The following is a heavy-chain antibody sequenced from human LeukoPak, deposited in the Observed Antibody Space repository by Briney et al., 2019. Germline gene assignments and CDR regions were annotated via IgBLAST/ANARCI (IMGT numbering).Heavy chain of an antibody. Sequence: PSETLSLTFTVSGGSISSGGYYWGWIRQPPGKGLEWIGSTYYSGSTYYNPSLKSRVTISVDTSKNQFSLKLSSVTAADTAVYYCARDSYYYGSGSFVSAPEDWGQGTLVTVSS. CDR1: GGSISSGGYY. CDR3: ARDSYYYGSGSFVSAPED. D-gene: IGHD3-10*01. V-gene: IGHV4-39*07. J-gene: IGHJ4*02. CDR2: TYYSGST.